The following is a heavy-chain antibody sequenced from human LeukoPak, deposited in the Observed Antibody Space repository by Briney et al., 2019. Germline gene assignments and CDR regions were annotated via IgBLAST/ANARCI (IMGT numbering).Heavy chain of an antibody. CDR1: GFTFSSYS. V-gene: IGHV3-21*01. J-gene: IGHJ4*02. Sequence: PGRSLKLSCAASGFTFSSYSMNWVRQAPGKGLEWVSSISSSSSYIYYADSVKGRFTISRDNAKNSLYLQMNSLRAEDTAVYYCAREGMATIDYWGQGTLVTVSS. CDR2: ISSSSSYI. CDR3: AREGMATIDY. D-gene: IGHD5-24*01.